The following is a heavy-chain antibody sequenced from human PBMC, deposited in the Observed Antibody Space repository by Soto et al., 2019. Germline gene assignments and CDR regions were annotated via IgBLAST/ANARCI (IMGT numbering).Heavy chain of an antibody. CDR3: AKEGMATRDFDY. V-gene: IGHV3-30*18. D-gene: IGHD6-13*01. J-gene: IGHJ4*02. Sequence: PGGSLRLSCAASGFTFSSYGMHWVRQAPGKGLEWVAVISYDGSNKYYADSVKGRFTISRDNSKNTLYLQMNSLRAEDTAVYYCAKEGMATRDFDYWGQGTLVTVSS. CDR2: ISYDGSNK. CDR1: GFTFSSYG.